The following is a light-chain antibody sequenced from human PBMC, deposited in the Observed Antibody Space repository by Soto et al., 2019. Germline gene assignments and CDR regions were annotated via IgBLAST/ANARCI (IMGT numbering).Light chain of an antibody. CDR3: CSYAGRNTPVI. CDR1: SSDVGTYNL. CDR2: EVN. V-gene: IGLV2-23*02. Sequence: QSALTQPASVSGSPGQSITISCTGTSSDVGTYNLVSWYQQYPGKAPKLIIYEVNKWPSGVAYRFSGSKSGNTASLTISGLQAEDEADYYCCSYAGRNTPVIFGGGTKLTVL. J-gene: IGLJ2*01.